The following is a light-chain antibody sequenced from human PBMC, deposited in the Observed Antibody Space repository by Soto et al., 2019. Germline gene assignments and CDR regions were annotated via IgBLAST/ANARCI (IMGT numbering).Light chain of an antibody. Sequence: DIQLTQSPSSLSASVGDRVTITCRASQDITNHYLAWFQQKPGKAPKSLIYAASSLQSGVPSRFSGSGSGTDFTLTINSLQPEDFTTYYCQQYDKYPFTVGGGTKV. CDR2: AAS. CDR3: QQYDKYPFT. CDR1: QDITNHY. J-gene: IGKJ4*01. V-gene: IGKV1-16*01.